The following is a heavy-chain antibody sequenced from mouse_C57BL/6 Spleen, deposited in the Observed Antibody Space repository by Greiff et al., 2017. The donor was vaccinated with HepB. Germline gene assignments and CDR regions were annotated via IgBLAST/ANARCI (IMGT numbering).Heavy chain of an antibody. Sequence: EVKLMESGGGLVKPGGSLKLSCAASGFTFSDYGMHWVRQAPEKGLEWVAYISSGSSTIYYADTVKGRFTIPRDNAKNTLFLQMTSLMSEDTAMYYCASFGDYFDYWGQGTTLTVSS. J-gene: IGHJ2*01. CDR1: GFTFSDYG. CDR3: ASFGDYFDY. CDR2: ISSGSSTI. V-gene: IGHV5-17*01. D-gene: IGHD3-1*01.